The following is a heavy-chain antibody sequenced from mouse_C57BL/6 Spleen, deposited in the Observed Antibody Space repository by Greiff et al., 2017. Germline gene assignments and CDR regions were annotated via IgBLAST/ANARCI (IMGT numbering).Heavy chain of an antibody. CDR1: GYTFTSYW. CDR3: ARDYYGSSYDYAMDY. D-gene: IGHD1-1*01. CDR2: IDPSDSDT. V-gene: IGHV1-52*01. J-gene: IGHJ4*01. Sequence: QVQLQQPGAELVRPGSSVKLSCKASGYTFTSYWMHWVKQRPIQGLEWIGNIDPSDSDTHYNQKFKDKATLTVDKSSSTAYMQRSSLTSEDSAVYYCARDYYGSSYDYAMDYWGQGTSVTVSS.